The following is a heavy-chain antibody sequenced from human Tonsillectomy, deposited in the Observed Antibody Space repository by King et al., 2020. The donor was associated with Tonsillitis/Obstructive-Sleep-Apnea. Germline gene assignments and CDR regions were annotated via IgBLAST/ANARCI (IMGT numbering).Heavy chain of an antibody. V-gene: IGHV4-34*01. CDR2: INHSGST. D-gene: IGHD2-21*02. J-gene: IGHJ4*02. Sequence: VQLQQWGAGLLKPSETLSLTCAVYGGSFSGYYWSWIRQPPGKWLEWIGEINHSGSTNYHPSLKSRVTISVDTSKNQFSLKLSSVTAADTAVYYCARYCHYYFDYWGQGTLVTVSS. CDR1: GGSFSGYY. CDR3: ARYCHYYFDY.